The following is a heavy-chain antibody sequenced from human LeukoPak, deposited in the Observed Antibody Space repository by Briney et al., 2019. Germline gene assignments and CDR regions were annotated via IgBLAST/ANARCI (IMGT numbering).Heavy chain of an antibody. J-gene: IGHJ4*02. Sequence: PGGSLRLSCAASGFTFNDYNMHWVRQAPGKGLEWVAFIQHDGSNFFYVDSVKGRFTISRDKSKHTLYLQMNSLRAEDTAVYYCAKDRLVPRSVLDYWGQGTLVTVSS. CDR3: AKDRLVPRSVLDY. V-gene: IGHV3-30*02. CDR1: GFTFNDYN. CDR2: IQHDGSNF. D-gene: IGHD6-13*01.